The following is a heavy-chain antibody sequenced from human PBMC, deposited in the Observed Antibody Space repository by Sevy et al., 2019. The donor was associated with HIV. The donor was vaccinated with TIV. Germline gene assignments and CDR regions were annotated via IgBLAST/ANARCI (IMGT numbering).Heavy chain of an antibody. CDR2: ISYDGSNK. V-gene: IGHV3-30-3*01. CDR3: ARDPSLLITMIGSYWFDP. Sequence: GGSLRLSCAASGFTFSSYAMHWVRQAPGKGLEWVAVISYDGSNKYYADSVKGRFTISRDNSRNTLYLQMNSLRAEDTAVYYCARDPSLLITMIGSYWFDPWGQGTLVTVSS. J-gene: IGHJ5*02. D-gene: IGHD3-22*01. CDR1: GFTFSSYA.